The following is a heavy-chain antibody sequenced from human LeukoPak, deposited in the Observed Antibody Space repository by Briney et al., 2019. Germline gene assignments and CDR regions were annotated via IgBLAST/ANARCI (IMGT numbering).Heavy chain of an antibody. D-gene: IGHD2-2*01. CDR3: AKAYCSSTSCYIDY. CDR2: IRYDGSNK. J-gene: IGHJ4*02. Sequence: GGSLRLSCAASGFTFSSYGMRWVRQAPGKGREWVAFIRYDGSNKYYADSVKGRFTISRDNSKNTLYLQMNSLRAEDTAVYYCAKAYCSSTSCYIDYWGQGTLVTVSS. V-gene: IGHV3-30*02. CDR1: GFTFSSYG.